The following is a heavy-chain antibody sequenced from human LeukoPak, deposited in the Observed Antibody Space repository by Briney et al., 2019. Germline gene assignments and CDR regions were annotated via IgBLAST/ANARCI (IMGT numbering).Heavy chain of an antibody. Sequence: VSLRLSCAASGFTLGISWMHWVRQAPGKGLVWIGEIYHSGSTNYNPSLKSRVTISVDKSKNQFSLKLSSVTAADTAVYYCARGGPQSSGWYGDYFDYWGQGTLVTVSS. CDR3: ARGGPQSSGWYGDYFDY. D-gene: IGHD6-19*01. J-gene: IGHJ4*02. CDR2: IYHSGST. V-gene: IGHV4-4*02. CDR1: GFTLGISW.